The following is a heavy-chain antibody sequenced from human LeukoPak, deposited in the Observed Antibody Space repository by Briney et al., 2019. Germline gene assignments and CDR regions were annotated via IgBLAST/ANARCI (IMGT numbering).Heavy chain of an antibody. CDR3: AKERGEVVVVLSWYFDL. CDR1: GFTFSSYA. J-gene: IGHJ2*01. D-gene: IGHD3-22*01. CDR2: VRGSGGST. Sequence: QAGGSLRLSCAASGFTFSSYAMSWVRQAPGKGLEWVSAVRGSGGSTYYADSVKGRFTISRDNSKNTLYLQMNSLRAEDTAVYYCAKERGEVVVVLSWYFDLWGRGTLVTVSS. V-gene: IGHV3-23*01.